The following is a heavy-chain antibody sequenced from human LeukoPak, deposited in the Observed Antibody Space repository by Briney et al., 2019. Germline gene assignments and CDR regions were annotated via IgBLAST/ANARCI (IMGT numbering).Heavy chain of an antibody. CDR2: ISNSGST. D-gene: IGHD2-15*01. Sequence: SETLSLTCTVSGGSISSHYWTWIRQSPVKGLEWIGDISNSGSTSYNPSLKSRVTISIDTSKNQFSLKLSSVTAADTAVYYCGRDALVGYFSYYSMDVWGKATTVTVSS. V-gene: IGHV4-59*11. J-gene: IGHJ6*03. CDR1: GGSISSHY. CDR3: GRDALVGYFSYYSMDV.